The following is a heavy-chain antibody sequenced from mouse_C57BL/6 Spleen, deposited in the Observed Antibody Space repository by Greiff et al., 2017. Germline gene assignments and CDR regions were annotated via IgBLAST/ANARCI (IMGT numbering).Heavy chain of an antibody. Sequence: EVQLLQSGGGLVKPGASLKLSCAASGFTFTDYGMHWVRQAPEQGLEWVAYISSGSSTNYYADTVKGRFTFSRDNAKITLFLQMTSLRSEDTAMYYCAKDYGRSFDYWGQGTTLTVSS. CDR1: GFTFTDYG. V-gene: IGHV5-17*01. CDR2: ISSGSSTN. D-gene: IGHD1-1*01. CDR3: AKDYGRSFDY. J-gene: IGHJ2*01.